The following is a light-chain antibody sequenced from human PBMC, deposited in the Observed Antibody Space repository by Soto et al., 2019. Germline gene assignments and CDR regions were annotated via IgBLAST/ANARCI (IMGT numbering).Light chain of an antibody. V-gene: IGKV1-5*02. Sequence: DIQMTQSPSTLSASVGDRVTIICRASHNLDKWLAWYQQKPGKAPKRLIYAASNLQSGVPSRFSGSGSGTEFTLTISSLQPDDFATYYCQQYTSYPWTFGQGTKVE. CDR1: HNLDKW. CDR2: AAS. CDR3: QQYTSYPWT. J-gene: IGKJ1*01.